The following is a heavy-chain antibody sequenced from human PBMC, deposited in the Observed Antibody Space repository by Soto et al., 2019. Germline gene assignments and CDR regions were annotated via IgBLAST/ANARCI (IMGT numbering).Heavy chain of an antibody. D-gene: IGHD4-17*01. CDR1: GGSISRRSYY. CDR2: IYYSGST. J-gene: IGHJ4*02. Sequence: PSETLSLTCTVSGGSISRRSYYWGWIRQPPGKGLEWIGSIYYSGSTYYNPSLKSRVTISVDTSKNQFSLKLSSVTAADTAVYYCARHDYGGFGLWGQGTLVTVSS. CDR3: ARHDYGGFGL. V-gene: IGHV4-39*01.